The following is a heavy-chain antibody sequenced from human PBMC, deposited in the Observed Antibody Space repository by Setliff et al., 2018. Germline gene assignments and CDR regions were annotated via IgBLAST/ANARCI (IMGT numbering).Heavy chain of an antibody. CDR2: ININVDSI. D-gene: IGHD3-3*01. CDR3: ARGGRFAHYMDV. Sequence: GGSLRLSCAASGFNFRNSAMNWARQAPGKGLEWISYININVDSIYYADSVKGRVTISRDDARSTMYLQMNSLGAEDTAVYYCARGGRFAHYMDVWGKGTTVTVSS. CDR1: GFNFRNSA. V-gene: IGHV3-48*01. J-gene: IGHJ6*03.